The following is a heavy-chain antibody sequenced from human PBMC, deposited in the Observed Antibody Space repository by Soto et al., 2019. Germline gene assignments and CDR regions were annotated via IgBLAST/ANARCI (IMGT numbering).Heavy chain of an antibody. J-gene: IGHJ6*02. Sequence: EVQLLESGGGLVQPGGSLRLSCEASGFTLRNYDMHWVRQGTGKGLEWVSGISAAGDPDYADSVEGRFTISRENAQNSFFLQMSSLRVGDTAVYYCARTDRDFYGLDVWGQGTTVIVSS. CDR2: ISAAGDP. V-gene: IGHV3-13*05. CDR1: GFTLRNYD. CDR3: ARTDRDFYGLDV.